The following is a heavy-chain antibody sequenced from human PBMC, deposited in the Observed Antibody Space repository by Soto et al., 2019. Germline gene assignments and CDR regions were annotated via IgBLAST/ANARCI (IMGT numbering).Heavy chain of an antibody. D-gene: IGHD3-3*01. CDR1: GYTFTGYY. CDR3: ARWSRYDFWSGYTDYGMDV. J-gene: IGHJ6*02. V-gene: IGHV1-2*04. CDR2: INPNSGGT. Sequence: GAAVKVSCKASGYTFTGYYMHWVRQAPGQGLEWMGWINPNSGGTNYAQKFQGWVTMTRDTSISTAYMELSRLRSDDTAVYYCARWSRYDFWSGYTDYGMDVWGQGTTVTVSS.